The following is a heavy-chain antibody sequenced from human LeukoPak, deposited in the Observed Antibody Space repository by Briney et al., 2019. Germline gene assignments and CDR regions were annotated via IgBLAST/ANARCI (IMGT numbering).Heavy chain of an antibody. CDR2: ISSSGSTI. Sequence: LPGGSLRLSCAASGFTFSSYEMNWVRQAPGKGLEWVSYISSSGSTIYYADSVKGRFTISRDNAENSLYLQMNSLRAEDTAVYYCARDQARHIVVVTGGLDYWGQGTLVTVSS. J-gene: IGHJ4*02. CDR3: ARDQARHIVVVTGGLDY. CDR1: GFTFSSYE. D-gene: IGHD2-21*02. V-gene: IGHV3-48*03.